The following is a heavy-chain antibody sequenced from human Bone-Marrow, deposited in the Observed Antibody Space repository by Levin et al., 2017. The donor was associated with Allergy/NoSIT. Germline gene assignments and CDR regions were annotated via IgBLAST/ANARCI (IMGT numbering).Heavy chain of an antibody. V-gene: IGHV1-2*02. D-gene: IGHD6-19*01. J-gene: IGHJ4*02. CDR1: GFTFSDFY. CDR3: ARGTTSAWYEELDY. CDR2: FNPKSGGT. Sequence: GESLKISCKASGFTFSDFYIHCVRRAPGQGLEWMGWFNPKSGGTNYAQKFQGRVTMTGDTSISTAYVEVTRLRYDDTAVYYCARGTTSAWYEELDYWGQGTLVTVSS.